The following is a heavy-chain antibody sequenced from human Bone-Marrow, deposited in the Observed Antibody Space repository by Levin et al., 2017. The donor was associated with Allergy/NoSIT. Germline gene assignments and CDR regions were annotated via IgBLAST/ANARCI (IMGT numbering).Heavy chain of an antibody. Sequence: LSLTCVASGFTFRHYAMSWVRQAPGKGLEWVSGISDHAGVTYYADSVKGRFTISRENFKNSLYLDMNNLSAEDTALYYCATDSAVAAALYLGWFDSWGQGTLVTVSS. V-gene: IGHV3-23*01. J-gene: IGHJ5*01. D-gene: IGHD2-15*01. CDR2: ISDHAGVT. CDR3: ATDSAVAAALYLGWFDS. CDR1: GFTFRHYA.